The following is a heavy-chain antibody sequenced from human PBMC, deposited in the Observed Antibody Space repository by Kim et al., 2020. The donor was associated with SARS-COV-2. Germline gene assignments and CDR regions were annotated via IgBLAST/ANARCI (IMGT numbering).Heavy chain of an antibody. J-gene: IGHJ3*02. CDR3: ARRGVGSFDI. CDR2: IYYSGST. D-gene: IGHD3-10*01. V-gene: IGHV4-59*02. Sequence: SETLSLTFAVSGGSVSDYYWSWVRQPPGKGLEWIGYIYYSGSTAYNPSLKSRVTISVDTSKNQFSLKMTSVTAADTAVYYCARRGVGSFDIWGQGTMVTVSS. CDR1: GGSVSDYY.